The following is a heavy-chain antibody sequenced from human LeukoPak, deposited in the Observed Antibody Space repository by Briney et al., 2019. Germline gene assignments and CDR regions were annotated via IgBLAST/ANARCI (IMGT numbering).Heavy chain of an antibody. CDR3: ERGTFYFDSSGPRPSPVFGAFDL. V-gene: IGHV4-59*01. CDR1: GGSISSYY. Sequence: SETLSLTCTVSGGSISSYYWSWIRQPPGQGLEWIGDLYYSGITNYNPSLESRVTISIDTSNNHFSLRLISVTAADTAVYFCERGTFYFDSSGPRPSPVFGAFDLWGQGTMVTVSS. CDR2: LYYSGIT. D-gene: IGHD3-22*01. J-gene: IGHJ3*01.